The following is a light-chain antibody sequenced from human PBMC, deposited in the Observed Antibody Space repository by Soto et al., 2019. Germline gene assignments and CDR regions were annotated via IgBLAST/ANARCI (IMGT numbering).Light chain of an antibody. Sequence: EIVLTQSPATLSLSPGERATLSCRASQSIGIYLAWYQQKPGQAPRLLINDASYRATGVPARFSGSGSGTDFALTISSLEPEDFAVYYCQQRFGWPPITFGQGTRLEI. CDR3: QQRFGWPPIT. CDR2: DAS. J-gene: IGKJ5*01. CDR1: QSIGIY. V-gene: IGKV3-11*01.